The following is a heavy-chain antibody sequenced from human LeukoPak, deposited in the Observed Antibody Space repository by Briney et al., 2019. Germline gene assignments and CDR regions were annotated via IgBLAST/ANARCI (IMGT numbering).Heavy chain of an antibody. CDR2: IYGGGST. Sequence: GGSLRLSCAASGFTVSSNYMSWVRQPPGKGLEWVSVIYGGGSTYYADSVKGRFTISRDNSKNTLYLQMNSLRAEDTAVYYCARSPWGDSSGPYYFDYWGQGTLVTVSS. J-gene: IGHJ4*02. V-gene: IGHV3-53*01. CDR3: ARSPWGDSSGPYYFDY. D-gene: IGHD6-19*01. CDR1: GFTVSSNY.